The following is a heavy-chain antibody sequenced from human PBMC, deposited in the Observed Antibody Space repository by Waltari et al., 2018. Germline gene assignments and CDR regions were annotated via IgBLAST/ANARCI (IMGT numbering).Heavy chain of an antibody. CDR3: ARDTPTIFGVVEAFDI. CDR2: ISSSSSTI. D-gene: IGHD3-3*01. J-gene: IGHJ3*02. Sequence: EVQLVESGGGLVKPGGSLRLSCAASGFTFSSYSMNWVRQAPGKGLEWVSYISSSSSTIYYADSVKGRFTISRDNAKNSLYLQMNSLRAEDTAVYYCARDTPTIFGVVEAFDIWGQGTMVTVSS. CDR1: GFTFSSYS. V-gene: IGHV3-21*05.